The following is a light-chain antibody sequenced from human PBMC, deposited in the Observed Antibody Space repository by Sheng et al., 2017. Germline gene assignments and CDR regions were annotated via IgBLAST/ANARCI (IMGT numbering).Light chain of an antibody. CDR3: QQRARWPRT. CDR1: QSVSSY. CDR2: DAS. Sequence: EIVLTQSPATLSLSPGERATLSCRASQSVSSYLAWYQQKPGQAPRLLIYDASNRATGIPARFSGSGFATDFTLTISSLEPEDSAIYHCQQRARWPRTFGQGTKVEVK. V-gene: IGKV3-11*01. J-gene: IGKJ1*01.